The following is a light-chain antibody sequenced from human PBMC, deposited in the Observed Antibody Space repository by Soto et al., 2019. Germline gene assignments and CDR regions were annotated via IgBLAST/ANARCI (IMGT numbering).Light chain of an antibody. CDR2: SND. V-gene: IGLV1-44*01. CDR1: YSNVGSNV. J-gene: IGLJ3*02. Sequence: QSVLTQPPSASGTPGQRVTISCSGTYSNVGSNVVNWYQQVPGAAPKLVIYSNDRRPSGVPDRFFGSKSGASASLAISGLETEDEADYYCAAWDDSLSALLFGGGTKLTVL. CDR3: AAWDDSLSALL.